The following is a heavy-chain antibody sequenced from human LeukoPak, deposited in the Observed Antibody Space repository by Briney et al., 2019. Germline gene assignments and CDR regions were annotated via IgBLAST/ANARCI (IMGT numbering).Heavy chain of an antibody. CDR3: ARDRRVVVGATSAFDY. CDR2: INPNSGGT. J-gene: IGHJ4*02. V-gene: IGHV1-2*02. CDR1: GYTFTGYY. D-gene: IGHD1-26*01. Sequence: ASVKVSCKASGYTFTGYYMHWVRQAPGQGLEWMGWINPNSGGTNYAQKFQGRVTITRDTSISTAYMELSRLRSDDTAVYYCARDRRVVVGATSAFDYWGQGTLVTVSS.